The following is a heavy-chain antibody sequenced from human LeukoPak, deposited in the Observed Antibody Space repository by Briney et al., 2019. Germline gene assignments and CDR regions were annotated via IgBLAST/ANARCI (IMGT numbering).Heavy chain of an antibody. CDR2: IIPIFGTV. Sequence: SVKASCKASGGTFSSYAISWVRQAPGQGLEWMGGIIPIFGTVSFAQMFQGRVTITADESTSTAYMELSSLRSEDTAVYYCARVSGSYGFDYWGQGTLVTVSS. CDR3: ARVSGSYGFDY. CDR1: GGTFSSYA. J-gene: IGHJ4*02. V-gene: IGHV1-69*13. D-gene: IGHD1-26*01.